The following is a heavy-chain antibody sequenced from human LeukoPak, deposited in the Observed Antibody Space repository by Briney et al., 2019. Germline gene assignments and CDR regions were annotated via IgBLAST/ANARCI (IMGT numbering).Heavy chain of an antibody. Sequence: GGSLRLSCAASGFTFSSCAMTWVRQAPGKGLEWLSTISGSGGDTYYADSVKGRFTISRDNSKNTLYLQMNSLRAEDTAVYYCAKTGYNYGYRYFDYWGQGTLVTASS. CDR2: ISGSGGDT. D-gene: IGHD5-18*01. CDR3: AKTGYNYGYRYFDY. V-gene: IGHV3-23*01. CDR1: GFTFSSCA. J-gene: IGHJ4*02.